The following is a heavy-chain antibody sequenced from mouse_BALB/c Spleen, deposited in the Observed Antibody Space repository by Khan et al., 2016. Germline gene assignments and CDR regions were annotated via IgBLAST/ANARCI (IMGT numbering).Heavy chain of an antibody. V-gene: IGHV1-80*01. CDR2: IYAGDGDT. CDR1: GYAFSIYW. J-gene: IGHJ2*01. CDR3: ASSGYCYDY. Sequence: QVQLKQSGAELVRPGSSVKISCKASGYAFSIYWMNWVKQRPGQGLEWIGQIYAGDGDTDYNGKFKDKATLTADKSSSTAYMQLSSLTSEDSAVYFCASSGYCYDYWGQGTTLTVSS. D-gene: IGHD2-12*01.